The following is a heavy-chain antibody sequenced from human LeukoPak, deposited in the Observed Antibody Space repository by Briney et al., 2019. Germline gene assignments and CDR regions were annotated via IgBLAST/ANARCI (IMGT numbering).Heavy chain of an antibody. Sequence: GGSPRLSCAASGFTFSTYWMSWVRQAPGRGLEWVANIKEDGSEKHYVDSVKGRFTISRDNAKNSLYLQMNSLRAEDTALYFCARLRAFDVWGQGTMVTVSS. J-gene: IGHJ3*01. V-gene: IGHV3-7*05. CDR1: GFTFSTYW. CDR2: IKEDGSEK. CDR3: ARLRAFDV.